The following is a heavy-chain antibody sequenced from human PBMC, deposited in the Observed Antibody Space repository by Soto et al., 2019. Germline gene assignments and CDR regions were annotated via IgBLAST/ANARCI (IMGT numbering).Heavy chain of an antibody. CDR1: GGTFSSYA. Sequence: QVQLVQSGAEVRKPGSSVKVSCKASGGTFSSYAISWVRQAPGQGLEWMGGIIPIFDTSNYAQKFQGRVTINADKSTTTAYMELSSLRSEDTAGEFWAGDGDATFYYYSCGYSYFDSWGQGTLVTVSS. V-gene: IGHV1-69*06. D-gene: IGHD3-22*01. CDR3: AGDGDATFYYYSCGYSYFDS. J-gene: IGHJ4*02. CDR2: IIPIFDTS.